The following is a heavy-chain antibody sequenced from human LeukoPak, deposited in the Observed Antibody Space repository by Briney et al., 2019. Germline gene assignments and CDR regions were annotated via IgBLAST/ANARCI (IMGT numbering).Heavy chain of an antibody. V-gene: IGHV1-46*01. J-gene: IGHJ5*02. Sequence: ASVKVSCKASGYTFTSYYMHWVRQAPGQGLEWMGTINPSGGSTSYAQKFQGRVTMTRDTSTSTVYMELSSLRSEDTAVYYCARDGYCSGGSCSNWFDPWGQGTLVTVSS. D-gene: IGHD2-15*01. CDR1: GYTFTSYY. CDR2: INPSGGST. CDR3: ARDGYCSGGSCSNWFDP.